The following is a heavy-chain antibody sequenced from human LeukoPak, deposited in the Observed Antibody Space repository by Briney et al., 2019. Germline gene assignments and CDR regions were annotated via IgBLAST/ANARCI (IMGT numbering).Heavy chain of an antibody. Sequence: ASVTVSCKASGYTFTSNALGWVRQAPGQGLEWMGIINPSGGSTSYAQKFQGRVTMTRDMSTSTVYMELSSLRSEDTAVYYCAALSRDGYNLDYWGQGTLVIVSS. CDR2: INPSGGST. V-gene: IGHV1-46*01. D-gene: IGHD5-24*01. J-gene: IGHJ4*02. CDR1: GYTFTSNA. CDR3: AALSRDGYNLDY.